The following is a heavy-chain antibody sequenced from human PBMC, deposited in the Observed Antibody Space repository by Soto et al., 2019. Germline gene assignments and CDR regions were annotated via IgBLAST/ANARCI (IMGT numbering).Heavy chain of an antibody. V-gene: IGHV3-33*01. Sequence: QVQLVESGGGVVQPGRSLRLSCAASGFTFSSYGMHWVRQAPGKGLEWVAVIWYDGSNKYYADSVKGRFTISRDNSKNTLYLQMNSLRAEDTAVYYCARDGRVVAATRSLPLVNGMDVWGQGTTVTVSS. CDR2: IWYDGSNK. J-gene: IGHJ6*02. CDR1: GFTFSSYG. CDR3: ARDGRVVAATRSLPLVNGMDV. D-gene: IGHD2-15*01.